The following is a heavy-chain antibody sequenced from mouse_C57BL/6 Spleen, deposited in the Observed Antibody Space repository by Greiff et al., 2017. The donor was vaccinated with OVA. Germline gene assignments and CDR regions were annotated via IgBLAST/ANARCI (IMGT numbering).Heavy chain of an antibody. CDR1: GFSLTSYG. D-gene: IGHD2-4*01. J-gene: IGHJ2*01. V-gene: IGHV2-2*01. CDR3: ARNWDDSYFDY. CDR2: IWSGGST. Sequence: QVQLQQSGPGLVQPSQSLSITCTVSGFSLTSYGVHWVRQSPGKGLEWLGVIWSGGSTDYNAAFISRLSISKDNSKSQVFLKMNRLQADDTAIYYCARNWDDSYFDYWGQGTTLTVSS.